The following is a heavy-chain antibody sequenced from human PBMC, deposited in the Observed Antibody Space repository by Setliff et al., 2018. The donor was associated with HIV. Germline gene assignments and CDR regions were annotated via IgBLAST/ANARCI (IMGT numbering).Heavy chain of an antibody. CDR3: ATVGSGYYYYMDV. CDR2: VDPEDGET. D-gene: IGHD2-15*01. Sequence: ASVKVSCKASGYTFTDYYMHWVQQAPGKGLEWMGRVDPEDGETIYAEKFQGRVTITADTSTDTAYMELSSLRSEVTAVYYCATVGSGYYYYMDVWGKGTTGTVSS. CDR1: GYTFTDYY. V-gene: IGHV1-69-2*01. J-gene: IGHJ6*03.